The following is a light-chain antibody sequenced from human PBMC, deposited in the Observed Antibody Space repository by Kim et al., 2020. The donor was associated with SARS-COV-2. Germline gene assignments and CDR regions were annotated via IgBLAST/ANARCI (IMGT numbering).Light chain of an antibody. J-gene: IGKJ1*01. CDR2: AAS. V-gene: IGKV3D-7*01. CDR1: QSVSSSY. CDR3: QQDHNLPWT. Sequence: PGQRATLSCRASQSVSSSYLSWYQHKPGQAPRLLIYAASTRSTAIPARLSGSGSGTDFTLTITSLQPEDFAVYYCQQDHNLPWTFGQGTKV.